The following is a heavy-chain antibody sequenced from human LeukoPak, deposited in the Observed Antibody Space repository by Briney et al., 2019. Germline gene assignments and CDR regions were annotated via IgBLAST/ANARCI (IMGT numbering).Heavy chain of an antibody. D-gene: IGHD2/OR15-2a*01. Sequence: PSETLSLTCTVSGGSITGYYWSWIRQPPGKGLEWVGYIFSSRSTNYNPSLKSRVTISLDTSKSQFSLKLISVTASDTAVYYCARLTKFLTTYYPTPWGQGTLVTVSS. CDR1: GGSITGYY. J-gene: IGHJ5*02. V-gene: IGHV4-59*08. CDR3: ARLTKFLTTYYPTP. CDR2: IFSSRST.